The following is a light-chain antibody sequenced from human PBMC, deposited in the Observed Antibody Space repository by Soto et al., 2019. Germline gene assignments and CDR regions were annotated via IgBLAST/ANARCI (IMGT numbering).Light chain of an antibody. Sequence: EIVMTQSPATLSVSPGERATLSCRASQSVSSNLAWYQQKPGQAPRLLIYGASNRATGIPDRFSGSGSGTEFTLTISSLQSEDFATYYCQQYNSYFLTFGGGTKVDIK. CDR1: QSVSSN. J-gene: IGKJ4*01. CDR3: QQYNSYFLT. V-gene: IGKV3D-15*01. CDR2: GAS.